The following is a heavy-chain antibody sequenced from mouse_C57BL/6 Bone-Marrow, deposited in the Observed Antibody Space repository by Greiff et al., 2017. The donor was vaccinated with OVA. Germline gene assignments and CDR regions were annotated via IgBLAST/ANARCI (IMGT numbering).Heavy chain of an antibody. CDR1: GYTFTSYW. Sequence: QVQLQQPGAELVKPGASVKLSCKASGYTFTSYWMHWVKQRPGQGLEWIGMIHPNSGSTNYNEKFKSKATLTVDKSSSTAYMQLSSLTSEDSAVYYCVYYYGSGYDWYFDVWGTGTTVTVSS. CDR3: VYYYGSGYDWYFDV. J-gene: IGHJ1*03. D-gene: IGHD1-1*01. CDR2: IHPNSGST. V-gene: IGHV1-64*01.